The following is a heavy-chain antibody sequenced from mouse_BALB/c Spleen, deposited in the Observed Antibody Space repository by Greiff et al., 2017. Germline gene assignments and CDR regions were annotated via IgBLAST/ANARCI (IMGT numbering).Heavy chain of an antibody. CDR1: GYSITSGYY. CDR3: ARDGTVVDYYAMDD. CDR2: ISYDGSN. D-gene: IGHD1-1*01. V-gene: IGHV3-6*02. J-gene: IGHJ4*01. Sequence: DVKLQESGPGLVKPSQSLSLTCSVTGYSITSGYYWNWIRQFPGNKLEWMGYISYDGSNNYNPSLKNRISITRDTSKNQFFLKLNSVTTEDTATYYGARDGTVVDYYAMDDWGQGTSVTVSS.